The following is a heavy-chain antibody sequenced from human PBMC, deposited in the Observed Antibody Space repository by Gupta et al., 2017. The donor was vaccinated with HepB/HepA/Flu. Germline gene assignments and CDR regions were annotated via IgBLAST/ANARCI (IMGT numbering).Heavy chain of an antibody. Sequence: QLQLQESGPGLVKPSETLSLTCTVSGGSISSSSYCWGWIRQSPGKGLEWIGTIYYSGSTYYNPSLKSRVTISVDTSNNQFSLKLSSVTAADTAVYYCARHSPGGARANYYYYYYGMDVWGQGTTVTVSS. CDR3: ARHSPGGARANYYYYYYGMDV. J-gene: IGHJ6*02. CDR1: GGSISSSSYC. CDR2: IYYSGST. D-gene: IGHD3-16*01. V-gene: IGHV4-39*01.